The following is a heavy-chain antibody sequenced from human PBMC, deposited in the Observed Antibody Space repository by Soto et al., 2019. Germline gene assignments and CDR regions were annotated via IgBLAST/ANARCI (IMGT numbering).Heavy chain of an antibody. CDR1: GFTFSSYW. J-gene: IGHJ3*02. D-gene: IGHD2-21*02. V-gene: IGHV3-7*05. CDR2: IKQDGSEK. CDR3: ARDVGSIAYFGGDCDNYCFDI. Sequence: EVQLVESGGGLVQPGGSLILSCAASGFTFSSYWMSWVRQAPGKGLEWVANIKQDGSEKYYVDSVKGRFTISRDNAKNSLYLQMNSLRAEDTAVYYCARDVGSIAYFGGDCDNYCFDIWGQGTMVTVSS.